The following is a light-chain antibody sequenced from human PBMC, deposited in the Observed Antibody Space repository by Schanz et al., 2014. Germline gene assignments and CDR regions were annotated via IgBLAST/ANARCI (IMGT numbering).Light chain of an antibody. CDR3: SSYAGNNDFGV. J-gene: IGLJ2*01. CDR2: DVT. Sequence: QSALTQPASVSGSPGQSITVSCTGTTDVDYGNFVSWYQQHPGKAPKLIIYDVTRRPSGVPDRFSGSKSGNTASLTISGLQADDEADYYCSSYAGNNDFGVFGGGTKLTVL. V-gene: IGLV2-8*01. CDR1: TDVDYGNF.